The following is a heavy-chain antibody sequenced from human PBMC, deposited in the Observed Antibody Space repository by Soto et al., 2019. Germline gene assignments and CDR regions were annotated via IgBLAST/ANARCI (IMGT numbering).Heavy chain of an antibody. V-gene: IGHV5-51*07. CDR2: IYPGDSAT. Sequence: PLKVSCQGSKYSFTSYWICRVHQMPLKCLELMGIIYPGDSATRYSPSFQGQVTISADKSISTAYLQWSSLKASDTAMYYCAGGGVRGVITRTRDYYGMDVWGQGTTVTVSS. CDR1: KYSFTSYW. CDR3: AGGGVRGVITRTRDYYGMDV. D-gene: IGHD3-10*01. J-gene: IGHJ6*02.